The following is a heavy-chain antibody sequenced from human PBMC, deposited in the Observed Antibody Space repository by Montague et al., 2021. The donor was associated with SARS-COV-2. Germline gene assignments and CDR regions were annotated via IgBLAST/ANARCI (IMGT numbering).Heavy chain of an antibody. J-gene: IGHJ4*02. CDR3: VRVGVSNWYSSFDY. CDR1: GGSISSYY. CDR2: IFNSGST. V-gene: IGHV4-59*01. Sequence: SETLSLTCTVSGGSISSYYWSWIRQPPGKGLEWIGYIFNSGSTNYDPSLKSRVTISVDTSKNQLSLRLRSVTAADTAVYYCVRVGVSNWYSSFDYWGQGTLVTVSS. D-gene: IGHD6-13*01.